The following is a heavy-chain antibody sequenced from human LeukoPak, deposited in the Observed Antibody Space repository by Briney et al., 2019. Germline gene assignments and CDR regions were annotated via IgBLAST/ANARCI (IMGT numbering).Heavy chain of an antibody. Sequence: SETLSLTCAVYGGSFSGYSWNWIRQPPVKGLEWIGEINHSGGTNYNPSLKSRVTISVDTSKKQFSLKLTSVTAADTAVYYCARVKGFGELFFDSWGQGTLVTVSS. J-gene: IGHJ4*02. CDR3: ARVKGFGELFFDS. D-gene: IGHD3-10*01. CDR2: INHSGGT. V-gene: IGHV4-34*01. CDR1: GGSFSGYS.